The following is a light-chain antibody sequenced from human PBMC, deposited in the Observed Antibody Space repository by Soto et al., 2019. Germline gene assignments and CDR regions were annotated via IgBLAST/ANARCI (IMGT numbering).Light chain of an antibody. CDR1: QSVSSSY. V-gene: IGKV3-20*01. J-gene: IGKJ1*01. CDR2: GAS. Sequence: EKVLSQSSGTLSLYKGERATLSCRASQSVSSSYLAWYQQKPGQAPRLLIYGASSRATGIPDRFSGSGSGTDFTLTISRLEPEDFAVYYCQHQRTFGQGTKVDIK. CDR3: QHQRT.